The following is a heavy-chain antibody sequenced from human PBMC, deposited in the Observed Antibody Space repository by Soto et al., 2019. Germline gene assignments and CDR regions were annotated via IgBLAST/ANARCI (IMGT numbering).Heavy chain of an antibody. D-gene: IGHD3-9*01. Sequence: PSETLSLTCTVSVGSISSGGYYWGWIRQHPGKGLEWIGYIYYSGSTYYNPSLKSRVTISVDTSKNQFSLELSSLRSEDTAVYYCARVHNYDILTGYHAASNWFDPWGQGTLVTVSS. CDR2: IYYSGST. J-gene: IGHJ5*02. CDR3: ARVHNYDILTGYHAASNWFDP. V-gene: IGHV4-31*03. CDR1: VGSISSGGYY.